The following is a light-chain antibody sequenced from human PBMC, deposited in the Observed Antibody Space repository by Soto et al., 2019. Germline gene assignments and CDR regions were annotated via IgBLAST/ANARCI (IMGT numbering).Light chain of an antibody. V-gene: IGKV3-15*01. Sequence: EIVMTQSPATLSVSLGERVTLSCRASQSVFSSLAWYQQKPGQAPRLLIYGAANRPIGIPARFSGSGSGTEFTLTISSLQSEDFATYYCQQAATFPLTFGGGTEVEIK. CDR1: QSVFSS. CDR3: QQAATFPLT. J-gene: IGKJ4*01. CDR2: GAA.